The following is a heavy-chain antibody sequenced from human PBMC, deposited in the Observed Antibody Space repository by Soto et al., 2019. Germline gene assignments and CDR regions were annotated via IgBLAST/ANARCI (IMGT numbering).Heavy chain of an antibody. V-gene: IGHV3-23*01. CDR1: GFTFSSYA. J-gene: IGHJ2*01. Sequence: PGGSLRLSCAGSGFTFSSYAMTWVRQAPGKGLEWVSGISSSGGTTYYADSVKGRFTVSRDNSKNTLYLQMNSLRAEDTAVYYCANPLRGTTAEKWYFDLWGRGTLVTVPQ. CDR3: ANPLRGTTAEKWYFDL. D-gene: IGHD1-7*01. CDR2: ISSSGGTT.